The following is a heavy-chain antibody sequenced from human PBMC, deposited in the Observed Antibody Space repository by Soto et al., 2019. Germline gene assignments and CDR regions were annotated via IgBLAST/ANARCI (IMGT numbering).Heavy chain of an antibody. CDR1: GFTFSIYW. V-gene: IGHV3-7*03. D-gene: IGHD2-2*01. Sequence: EVQLVESGGGFVQPGGSLRLSCAASGFTFSIYWMSWVRQAPGKGLEWLANIKQDGSEKYYVEPVKGRFTISRDNAKNLLYVQMNSLRAEDPAVYYCAIRAVAAATGGRSSWPYYFDYRGQGTLVSVSS. CDR2: IKQDGSEK. J-gene: IGHJ4*02. CDR3: AIRAVAAATGGRSSWPYYFDY.